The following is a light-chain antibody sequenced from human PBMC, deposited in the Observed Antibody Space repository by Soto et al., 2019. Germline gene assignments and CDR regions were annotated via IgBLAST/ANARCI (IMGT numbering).Light chain of an antibody. J-gene: IGKJ5*01. V-gene: IGKV3-20*01. Sequence: EIVMTQSPSTLPLSPGYRASLSYRASQNLSRYFLAWYQHKRGQAPRLXSSGASRRATGIPDRFSGAGSGTEFTLTISRLEPEDFELYYCQQHDILPITFGQGTRLEIK. CDR3: QQHDILPIT. CDR2: GAS. CDR1: QNLSRYF.